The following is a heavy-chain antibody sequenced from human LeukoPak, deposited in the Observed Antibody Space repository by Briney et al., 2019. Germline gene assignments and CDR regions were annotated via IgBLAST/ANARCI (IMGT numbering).Heavy chain of an antibody. CDR1: GFTFSSYS. Sequence: GGSLRLSCAASGFTFSSYSMNWVRQAPGKGLEWVSSISSSSSYIYYGDSVKGRFTISRDNAKESLYLQMNSLRAEDTAVYYCARDYEIYWGQGTLVTVSS. D-gene: IGHD5-12*01. CDR3: ARDYEIY. J-gene: IGHJ4*02. CDR2: ISSSSSYI. V-gene: IGHV3-21*01.